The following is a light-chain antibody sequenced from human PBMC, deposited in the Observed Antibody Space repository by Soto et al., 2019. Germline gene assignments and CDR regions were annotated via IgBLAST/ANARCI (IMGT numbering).Light chain of an antibody. CDR2: SNN. V-gene: IGLV1-44*01. J-gene: IGLJ3*02. CDR3: AAWDDSLNGPL. Sequence: QSVLTQPPSASGTPGQRVTISCSGSSSNIGSNTVYWYQQLPGTAPTLLIYSNNQRPSGVPDRFSGSKSGTSASLAVNGLQSGDEADYYCAAWDDSLNGPLFGGGTKLTVL. CDR1: SSNIGSNT.